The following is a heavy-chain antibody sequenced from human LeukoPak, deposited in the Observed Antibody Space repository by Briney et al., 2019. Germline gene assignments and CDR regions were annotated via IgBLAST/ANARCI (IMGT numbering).Heavy chain of an antibody. J-gene: IGHJ4*02. V-gene: IGHV3-30*18. Sequence: GGSLRLSCAASGFTFSSYGMHWVRQAPGKGLEWVAVISYVGSNKYYADSVKGRFTISRDNSKNTLYLQMNSLRAEDTAVYYCAKASKGYSSGYPSDYWGQGTLVTVSS. CDR1: GFTFSSYG. D-gene: IGHD6-19*01. CDR3: AKASKGYSSGYPSDY. CDR2: ISYVGSNK.